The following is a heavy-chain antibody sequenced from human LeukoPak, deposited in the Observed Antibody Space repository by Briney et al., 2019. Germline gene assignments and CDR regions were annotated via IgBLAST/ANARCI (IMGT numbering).Heavy chain of an antibody. CDR1: GGTFSSYA. Sequence: SVKVSCKAPGGTFSSYAISWVRQAPGQGLEWMGGIIPIFGTANYAQKFQGRVTITTDESTSTAYMELSSLRSEDTAVYYCARDRGSLQYSSSWYYYYYYMDVWGKGTTVTVSS. V-gene: IGHV1-69*05. J-gene: IGHJ6*03. D-gene: IGHD6-13*01. CDR3: ARDRGSLQYSSSWYYYYYYMDV. CDR2: IIPIFGTA.